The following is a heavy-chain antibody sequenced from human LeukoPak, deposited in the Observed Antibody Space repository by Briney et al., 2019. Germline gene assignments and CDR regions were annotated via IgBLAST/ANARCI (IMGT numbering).Heavy chain of an antibody. Sequence: PGGSLRLSCAASGFTFSSYWMSWVRQAPGKGLEWVADINLDGSEKYYVDSVKGRFTISRDNAKNSLYLQMNSLRAEDTAVYYCARDCISVYCLDYWGQGTLVTVSS. CDR3: ARDCISVYCLDY. J-gene: IGHJ4*02. CDR2: INLDGSEK. CDR1: GFTFSSYW. D-gene: IGHD3-22*01. V-gene: IGHV3-7*03.